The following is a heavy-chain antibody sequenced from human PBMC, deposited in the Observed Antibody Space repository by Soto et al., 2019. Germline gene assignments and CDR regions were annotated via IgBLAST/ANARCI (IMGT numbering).Heavy chain of an antibody. D-gene: IGHD2-15*01. V-gene: IGHV3-21*01. J-gene: IGHJ5*02. CDR2: ISSSASHI. CDR3: ARGYTGYCSGGTCYWFDP. CDR1: GFSFSSYS. Sequence: EVQRVESGGGLVKPGGSLRLSCAASGFSFSSYSMNWLRQAPGKGLEWVSSISSSASHINYADSVKGRFTISRDNAKKSLYLQMNSLRAEDTAVYYCARGYTGYCSGGTCYWFDPWGQGTLVTVSS.